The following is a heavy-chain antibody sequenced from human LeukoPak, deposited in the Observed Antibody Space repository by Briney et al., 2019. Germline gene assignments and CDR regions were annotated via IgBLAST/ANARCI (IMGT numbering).Heavy chain of an antibody. CDR3: ARGVPVLLDY. CDR2: ISYDGSNK. D-gene: IGHD2-8*02. J-gene: IGHJ4*02. V-gene: IGHV3-30-3*01. Sequence: GGSLRLSCTASGFTFGDYAMSWFRQAPGKGLEWVAVISYDGSNKYYADSVKGRFTISRDNSKNTLYLQMNSLRAEDTAVYYCARGVPVLLDYWGRETWSPSPQ. CDR1: GFTFGDYA.